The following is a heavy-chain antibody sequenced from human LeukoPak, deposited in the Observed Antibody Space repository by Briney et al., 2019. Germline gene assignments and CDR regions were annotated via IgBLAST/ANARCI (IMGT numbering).Heavy chain of an antibody. D-gene: IGHD3-10*01. Sequence: ASVKVSCKASGYTFTSYYMHWVRQAPGQGLEWMGIINPSGGSTSYAQKFQGRVTMTRDTSTSTVYMELSSLRSEDTAVYYCARDFNYYGSGSLNWFDPWGQGTLVTVSS. CDR3: ARDFNYYGSGSLNWFDP. CDR2: INPSGGST. J-gene: IGHJ5*02. CDR1: GYTFTSYY. V-gene: IGHV1-46*01.